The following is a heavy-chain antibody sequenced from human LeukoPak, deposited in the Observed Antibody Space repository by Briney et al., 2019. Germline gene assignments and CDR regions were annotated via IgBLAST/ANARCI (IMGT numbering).Heavy chain of an antibody. CDR3: ARSTSLMNRYSGSYSHSHPIDY. D-gene: IGHD1-26*01. J-gene: IGHJ4*02. Sequence: GSSVKVSCKASGGTFSSYAISWVRQAPGQGLEWMGGIIPIFGTANYAQKFQGRVTITADESTSTAYMELSSPRSEDTAVYYCARSTSLMNRYSGSYSHSHPIDYWGQGTLVTVSS. V-gene: IGHV1-69*01. CDR2: IIPIFGTA. CDR1: GGTFSSYA.